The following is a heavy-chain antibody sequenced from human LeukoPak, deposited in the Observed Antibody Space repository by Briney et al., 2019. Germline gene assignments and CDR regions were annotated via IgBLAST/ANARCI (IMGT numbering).Heavy chain of an antibody. CDR3: SRSFWFGEFLDY. CDR2: ISSYNRNT. CDR1: GYTFTSYG. V-gene: IGHV1-18*01. D-gene: IGHD3-10*01. J-gene: IGHJ4*02. Sequence: ASVNLSCKASGYTFTSYGISWVRQAPGQGLEWVGSISSYNRNTNYARKRQDRVTMTTDTSTSTAYMELRSLRSDDTAVYYCSRSFWFGEFLDYWGQGTLVTVSS.